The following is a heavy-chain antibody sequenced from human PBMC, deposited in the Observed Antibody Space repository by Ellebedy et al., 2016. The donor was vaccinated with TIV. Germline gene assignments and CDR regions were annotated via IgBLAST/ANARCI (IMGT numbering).Heavy chain of an antibody. Sequence: AASVKVSCKASGYTFTGYFMHWVRQAPGQGLEWMGKINPSDGSTSYAQKLQGRVTMTRETSTSTVYMQLSSLRSEDSAMYYCARSSFGSAYYGSIDYWGQGTLVTVSS. CDR3: ARSSFGSAYYGSIDY. D-gene: IGHD3-3*01. J-gene: IGHJ4*02. CDR1: GYTFTGYF. V-gene: IGHV1-46*04. CDR2: INPSDGST.